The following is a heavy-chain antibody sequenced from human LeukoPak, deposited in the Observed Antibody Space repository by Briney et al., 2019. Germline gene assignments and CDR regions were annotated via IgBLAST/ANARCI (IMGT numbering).Heavy chain of an antibody. CDR1: GFTLSNHH. Sequence: GGSLRLSCAASGFTLSNHHMNWVRQAPGKGLEWVLAISGSGGSTYYADSVKGRFTISRDNSKNTLYLQMNSLRAEDTAVYYCAKEGFDSWGQGTLVTVSS. J-gene: IGHJ4*02. CDR3: AKEGFDS. CDR2: ISGSGGST. V-gene: IGHV3-23*01.